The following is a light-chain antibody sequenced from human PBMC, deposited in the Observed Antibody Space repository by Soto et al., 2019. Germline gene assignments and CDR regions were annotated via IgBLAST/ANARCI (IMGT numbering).Light chain of an antibody. CDR3: SSYAASNNFVL. V-gene: IGLV2-8*01. J-gene: IGLJ3*02. CDR2: EVN. CDR1: SSDVGGYDY. Sequence: QSALTQPPSASGSPGQSVTISCTGTSSDVGGYDYVSWYQHHPGKAPKLMLSEVNKRPSGVPDRFSGSKSGNTASLTVSGLQAEDEADYYCSSYAASNNFVLFGGGTKLTVL.